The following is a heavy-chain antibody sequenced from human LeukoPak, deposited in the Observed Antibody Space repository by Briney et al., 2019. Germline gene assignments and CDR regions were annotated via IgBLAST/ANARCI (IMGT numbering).Heavy chain of an antibody. V-gene: IGHV4-59*12. CDR2: IYYSGST. J-gene: IGHJ3*02. D-gene: IGHD3-10*01. CDR3: ARGEGSPGAFDI. CDR1: GGSISSYY. Sequence: SETLSLTCTVSGGSISSYYWSWIRQPPGKGLEWIGYIYYSGSTNYNPSLKSRATISVDTSKNQFSLKLSSVTAADTAVYYCARGEGSPGAFDIWGQGTMVTVSS.